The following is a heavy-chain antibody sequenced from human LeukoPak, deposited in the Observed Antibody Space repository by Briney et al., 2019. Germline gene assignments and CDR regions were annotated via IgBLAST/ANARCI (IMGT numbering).Heavy chain of an antibody. D-gene: IGHD3-22*01. V-gene: IGHV1-69*05. CDR3: AETPFVGSSGYYYYFDY. CDR2: VIPIFGTA. J-gene: IGHJ4*02. CDR1: GGTFSSYA. Sequence: SVKVSCKASGGTFSSYAISWVRQAPGQGLEWMGGVIPIFGTANYAQKFQGRVTITTDESTSTAYMELSSLRSEDTAVYYCAETPFVGSSGYYYYFDYWGQGTLVTVSS.